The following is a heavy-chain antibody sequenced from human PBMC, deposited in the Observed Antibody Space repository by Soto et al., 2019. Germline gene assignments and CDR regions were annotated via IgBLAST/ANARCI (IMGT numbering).Heavy chain of an antibody. Sequence: SVKVSCKASGGTFSSYAISWVRQAPGQGLEWMGGIIPIFGTANYAQKFQGRVTITADESTSTAYMELSSLRSEDTAVYYCARSNTILGLFGYWGQGTLVTVS. CDR2: IIPIFGTA. CDR3: ARSNTILGLFGY. CDR1: GGTFSSYA. V-gene: IGHV1-69*13. J-gene: IGHJ4*02. D-gene: IGHD3-3*01.